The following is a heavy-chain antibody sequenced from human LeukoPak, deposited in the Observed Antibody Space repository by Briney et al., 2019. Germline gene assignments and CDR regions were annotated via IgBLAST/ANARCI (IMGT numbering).Heavy chain of an antibody. CDR3: AREKDPAPKGDAFDI. CDR2: IIPILGIA. CDR1: GYTFTSYD. Sequence: SVKVSCKASGYTFTSYDINWVRQAPGQGLEWMGRIIPILGIANYAQKFQGRVTITADKSTSTAYMELSSLRSEDTAVYYCAREKDPAPKGDAFDIWGQGTMVTVSS. J-gene: IGHJ3*02. V-gene: IGHV1-69*04.